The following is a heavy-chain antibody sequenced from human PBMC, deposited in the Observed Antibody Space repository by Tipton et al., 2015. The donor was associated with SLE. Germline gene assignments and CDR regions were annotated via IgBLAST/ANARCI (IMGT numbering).Heavy chain of an antibody. J-gene: IGHJ3*02. CDR3: ARDPLRYFDWLFDGGNAFDI. V-gene: IGHV4-31*03. Sequence: TLSLTCTVSGVSMSRGGYYWSWIRQHPGKGLECIGYIYYSGNTHYSPSLKSRVTMSVDTSKNQFSLKLSSVTAADTAVYYCARDPLRYFDWLFDGGNAFDIWGQGTMVTVSS. CDR2: IYYSGNT. D-gene: IGHD3-9*01. CDR1: GVSMSRGGYY.